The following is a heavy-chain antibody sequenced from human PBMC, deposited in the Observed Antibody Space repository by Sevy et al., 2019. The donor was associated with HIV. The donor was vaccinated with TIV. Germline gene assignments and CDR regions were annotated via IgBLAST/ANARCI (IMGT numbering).Heavy chain of an antibody. V-gene: IGHV3-53*01. CDR2: IYSDDST. CDR1: GFTVSSNY. CDR3: ATGIAAAGHSFDY. D-gene: IGHD6-13*01. J-gene: IGHJ4*02. Sequence: GGSLRLSCAASGFTVSSNYMSWVRQAPGKGLEWVSVIYSDDSTYCADSVKGRFTISRDNSKNTLYLQMNSLRAEDTAVYYCATGIAAAGHSFDYWGQGTLVTVSS.